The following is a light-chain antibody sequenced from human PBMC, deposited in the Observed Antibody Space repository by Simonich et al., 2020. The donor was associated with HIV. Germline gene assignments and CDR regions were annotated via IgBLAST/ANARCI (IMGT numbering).Light chain of an antibody. CDR1: QSVLYSSNNKNY. Sequence: DIVMTQSPDSLAVSLGERATINCKSSQSVLYSSNNKNYLAWYQQKPGQPPKLLIYWASTRESWVPARFSGSGSGTDFTLTISSLQAEDVTVYYCQQYYSTPYTFGQGTKLEIK. J-gene: IGKJ2*01. CDR2: WAS. V-gene: IGKV4-1*01. CDR3: QQYYSTPYT.